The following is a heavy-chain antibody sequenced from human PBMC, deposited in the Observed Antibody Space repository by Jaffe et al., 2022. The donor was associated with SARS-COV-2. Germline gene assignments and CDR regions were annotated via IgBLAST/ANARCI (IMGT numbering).Heavy chain of an antibody. D-gene: IGHD2-21*02. CDR3: ARGRGDCYFCGYYYYMDV. CDR2: INHSGST. Sequence: QVQLQQWGAGLLKPSETLSLTCAVYGGSFSGYYWSWIRQPPGKGLEWIGEINHSGSTNYNPSLKSRVTISVDTSKNQFSLKLSSVTAADTAVYYCARGRGDCYFCGYYYYMDVWGKGTTVTVSS. V-gene: IGHV4-34*01. CDR1: GGSFSGYY. J-gene: IGHJ6*03.